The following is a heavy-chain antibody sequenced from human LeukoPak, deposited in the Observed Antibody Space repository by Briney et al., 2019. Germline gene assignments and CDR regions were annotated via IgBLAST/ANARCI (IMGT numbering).Heavy chain of an antibody. CDR2: ISSRSSYI. CDR3: AKDRVHHFDY. CDR1: GFTFSSYT. V-gene: IGHV3-21*01. D-gene: IGHD3-10*01. Sequence: GGSLRLSCAASGFTFSSYTMNWVRQAPGKGLEWVSSISSRSSYIYYADSVKGRFTISRDNAKNTLYLQMNSLRAEDTAVYYCAKDRVHHFDYWGQGTLVTVSS. J-gene: IGHJ4*02.